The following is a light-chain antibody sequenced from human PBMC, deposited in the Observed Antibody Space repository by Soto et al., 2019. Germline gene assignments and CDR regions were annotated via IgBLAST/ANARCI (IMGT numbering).Light chain of an antibody. Sequence: DIQMTQPPSSLSASVGDRITITCRASQSISNYLNWYQHKPGKAPKLLIYAASSLQSGVPSRFSGSGSGTDFTLIISGLQPEDFASYFCQQSYRTLTFGGGTKVDIK. CDR3: QQSYRTLT. J-gene: IGKJ4*01. V-gene: IGKV1-39*01. CDR2: AAS. CDR1: QSISNY.